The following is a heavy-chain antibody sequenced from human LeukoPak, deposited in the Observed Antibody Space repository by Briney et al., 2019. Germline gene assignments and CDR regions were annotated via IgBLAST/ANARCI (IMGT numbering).Heavy chain of an antibody. CDR3: ARDRQMVTFGGVIVRPHGFYY. J-gene: IGHJ4*02. V-gene: IGHV1-18*01. Sequence: GASVKVSCKASGYTFTSYGISWVRQAPGQGLEWMGWISAYNGNTNYAQKLQGRVTMTTDTSTSTAYMELRSLRSDDTAVYCCARDRQMVTFGGVIVRPHGFYYWGQGTLVTVSS. CDR2: ISAYNGNT. CDR1: GYTFTSYG. D-gene: IGHD3-16*02.